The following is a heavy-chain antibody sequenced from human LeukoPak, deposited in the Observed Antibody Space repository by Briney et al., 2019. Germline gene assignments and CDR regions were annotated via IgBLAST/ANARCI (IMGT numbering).Heavy chain of an antibody. CDR2: VSNSGRT. J-gene: IGHJ4*02. D-gene: IGHD5-18*01. CDR3: ARENDRYGRIDY. CDR1: GGSISSYY. V-gene: IGHV4-59*01. Sequence: SETLSLTCRVSGGSISSYYWGWIRQPPGKRLQWISYVSNSGRTDYNPSLKSRVTISIDTSRNQFSLRLRSVTAADTAVYFCARENDRYGRIDYWGRGTLVTVTS.